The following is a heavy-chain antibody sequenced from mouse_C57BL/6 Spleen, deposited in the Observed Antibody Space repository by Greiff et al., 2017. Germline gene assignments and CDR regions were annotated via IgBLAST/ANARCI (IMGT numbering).Heavy chain of an antibody. CDR1: GYTFTSYW. V-gene: IGHV1-64*01. D-gene: IGHD2-3*01. Sequence: QVQLQQPGAELVKPGASVKLSCKASGYTFTSYWMHWVKQRPGQGLEWIGMIHPNSGSTNYNEKFKSKATLTVDKSSSTAYMQLSSLTSEDSAVYYCARCDGYYFYDLDYWGQGTTLTVSA. J-gene: IGHJ2*01. CDR2: IHPNSGST. CDR3: ARCDGYYFYDLDY.